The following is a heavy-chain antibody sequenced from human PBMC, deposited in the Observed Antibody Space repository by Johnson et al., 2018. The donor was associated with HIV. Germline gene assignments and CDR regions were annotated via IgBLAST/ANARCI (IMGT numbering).Heavy chain of an antibody. V-gene: IGHV3-53*01. J-gene: IGHJ3*02. CDR3: ARDPFPRFYAFDI. CDR2: IYSGGST. CDR1: GFTVSSNY. Sequence: VQLVESGGGLIQPGGSLRLSCAASGFTVSSNYMSWVRQAPGKGLEWVSVIYSGGSTYYADSVKGRFTISRDNSNNTLYLQMNSLTAEDTAMYFCARDPFPRFYAFDIWGQGTMVTVSS.